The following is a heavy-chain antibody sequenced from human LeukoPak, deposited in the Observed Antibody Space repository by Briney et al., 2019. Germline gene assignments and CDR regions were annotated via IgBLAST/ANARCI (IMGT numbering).Heavy chain of an antibody. Sequence: SETLSLTCTVSGGSFSDYYWIWIRQPPGKGLEWIGEINHSGSTNYNPSLKSRVTISVDTSKNQFSLKLSSVTAADTAVYYCASGSSRGAIDYWGQGTLVTVSS. CDR3: ASGSSRGAIDY. CDR1: GGSFSDYY. CDR2: INHSGST. V-gene: IGHV4-34*01. J-gene: IGHJ4*02. D-gene: IGHD6-19*01.